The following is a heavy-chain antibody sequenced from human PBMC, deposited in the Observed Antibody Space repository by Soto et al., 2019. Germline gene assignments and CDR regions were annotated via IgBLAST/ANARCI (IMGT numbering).Heavy chain of an antibody. J-gene: IGHJ4*01. CDR2: ISSSGYTV. CDR1: RFTFSTYE. CDR3: VRYCSTTLCNGVATRTFDS. V-gene: IGHV3-48*03. D-gene: IGHD2-2*01. Sequence: GGSLRLSCAASRFTFSTYEMNWVRQAPGKGLEWVSYISSSGYTVYYADSVKGRFTISRDNTRNSLYLQMNSLRDEDTALYYCVRYCSTTLCNGVATRTFDSWGHGTLVTVSS.